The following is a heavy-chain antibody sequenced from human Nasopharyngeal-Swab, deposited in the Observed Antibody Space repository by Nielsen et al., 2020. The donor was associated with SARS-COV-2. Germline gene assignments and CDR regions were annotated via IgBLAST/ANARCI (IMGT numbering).Heavy chain of an antibody. CDR3: ASQLGHPDS. D-gene: IGHD2-2*01. Sequence: GGSLRLSCSVSGLTFSTYAMSWVRQAPGQGLEWVSAISGRGTDTYYADSVKGRFTISRDNAKNTLFLQMHSLRADDTAIYYCASQLGHPDSWGQGTLVTASS. V-gene: IGHV3-23*01. CDR1: GLTFSTYA. CDR2: ISGRGTDT. J-gene: IGHJ4*02.